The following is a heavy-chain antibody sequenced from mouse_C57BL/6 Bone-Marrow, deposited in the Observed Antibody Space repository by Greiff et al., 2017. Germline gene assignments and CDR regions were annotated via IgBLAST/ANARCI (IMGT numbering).Heavy chain of an antibody. CDR2: IHPNSGST. Sequence: QVQLQQPGAELVKPGASVKLSCKASGYTFTSYWMHWVKQRPGQGLEWIGLIHPNSGSTNYNEKFKSKATLTVDKSSSTAYMHLSSLTSEGTAVYYCTRSSYCSSSYRFAYWGQGTLVTVSA. J-gene: IGHJ3*01. CDR3: TRSSYCSSSYRFAY. CDR1: GYTFTSYW. D-gene: IGHD1-1*01. V-gene: IGHV1-64*01.